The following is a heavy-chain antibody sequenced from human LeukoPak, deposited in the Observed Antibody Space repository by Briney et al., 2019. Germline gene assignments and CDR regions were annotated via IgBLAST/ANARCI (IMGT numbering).Heavy chain of an antibody. CDR3: ARVITIAAAGIYYYYGMDV. Sequence: ASVKVSCKASGYTFTSYGISWVRQAPGQGLEWMGWISAYNGNTNYAQKLQGRVTMTTDTSTSTAYMELRSLRFDDTAVYYCARVITIAAAGIYYYYGMDVWGQGTTVTVSS. J-gene: IGHJ6*02. CDR2: ISAYNGNT. CDR1: GYTFTSYG. V-gene: IGHV1-18*01. D-gene: IGHD6-13*01.